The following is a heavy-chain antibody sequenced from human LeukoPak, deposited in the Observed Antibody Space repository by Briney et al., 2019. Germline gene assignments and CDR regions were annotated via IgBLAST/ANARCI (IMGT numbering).Heavy chain of an antibody. J-gene: IGHJ4*02. V-gene: IGHV1-8*01. CDR1: GYTFTSYD. Sequence: EASVKVSCKASGYTFTSYDINWVRQATGQGLEWMGWMYPNSGNTGYAQKFQGRVTMTRNTSISTAYMELSSLRSEDTAVYYCARGLRTAMPFDNWGQGTLVTVSS. CDR3: ARGLRTAMPFDN. CDR2: MYPNSGNT. D-gene: IGHD5-18*01.